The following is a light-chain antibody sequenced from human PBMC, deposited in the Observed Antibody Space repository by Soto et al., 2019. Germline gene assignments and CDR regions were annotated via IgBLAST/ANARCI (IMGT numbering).Light chain of an antibody. V-gene: IGKV3-20*01. CDR2: AAS. Sequence: ESVLTQSPGTLSLSPGERAALSCRASQSVSSSYLAWYQQKSGQAPRLLIYAASTRATGIPDRFSGSGSGTDFTLTISRLEPGDSEVYYCQQYGSSPVTFGGGTKVEIK. J-gene: IGKJ4*02. CDR3: QQYGSSPVT. CDR1: QSVSSSY.